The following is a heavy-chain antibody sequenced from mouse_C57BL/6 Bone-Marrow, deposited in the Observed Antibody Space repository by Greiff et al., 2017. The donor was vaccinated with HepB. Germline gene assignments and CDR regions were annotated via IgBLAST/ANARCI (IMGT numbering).Heavy chain of an antibody. Sequence: VQLKESGPGLVQPSQSLSITCTVSGFSLTSYGVHWVRQSPGKGLEWLGVIWSGGSTDYNAAFIARLSISKDNSKSQVFFKMNRLQADDTAIYYCARKGAAYGKGFADWGQGTLVTVSA. CDR1: GFSLTSYG. J-gene: IGHJ3*01. V-gene: IGHV2-2*01. CDR2: IWSGGST. D-gene: IGHD2-10*02. CDR3: ARKGAAYGKGFAD.